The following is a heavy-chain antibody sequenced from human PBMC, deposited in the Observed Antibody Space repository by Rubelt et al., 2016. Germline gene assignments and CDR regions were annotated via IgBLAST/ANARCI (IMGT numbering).Heavy chain of an antibody. CDR2: LCSGGSN. CDR3: ARDPDY. V-gene: IGHV3-66*01. J-gene: IGHJ4*02. CDR1: GFTFSSYA. Sequence: EVQLVESGGGLVKPGGSLRLSCAASGFTFSSYAMSWVRQAPGKGLEWVSVLCSGGSNDYADSVDGRFTISGDNSKNTLYLQMNSLRAEDTAVYYCARDPDYWGQGTLVTVSS.